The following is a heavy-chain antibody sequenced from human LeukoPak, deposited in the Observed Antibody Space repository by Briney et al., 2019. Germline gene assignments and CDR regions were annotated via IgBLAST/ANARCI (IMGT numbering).Heavy chain of an antibody. J-gene: IGHJ4*02. D-gene: IGHD2-2*01. CDR1: GFTFSSYS. CDR2: ISSSSSTI. V-gene: IGHV3-48*01. Sequence: GGSLRLSCAASGFTFSSYSMNWVRQAPGKGLEWVSYISSSSSTIYYADSVKGRFTISRDNSKNTLYLQMTSLRAEDTAVYHCAKGLGYCTSISCYLDYWGQGTLVTVSS. CDR3: AKGLGYCTSISCYLDY.